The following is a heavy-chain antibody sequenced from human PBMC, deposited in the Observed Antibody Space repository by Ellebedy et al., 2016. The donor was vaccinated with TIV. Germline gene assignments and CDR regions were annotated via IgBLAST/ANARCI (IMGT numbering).Heavy chain of an antibody. Sequence: MPSETLSLTCTVSNGSMRHYYGAWIRQPAGKGLEWIGRVYSSGSTMYNRSLQSRVTMSVDTSKNQFTLKLSSVTAADTAVYYCARGIPPEYGDYSNSVDSWGQGILVTVSS. V-gene: IGHV4-4*07. CDR1: NGSMRHYY. J-gene: IGHJ4*02. CDR3: ARGIPPEYGDYSNSVDS. CDR2: VYSSGST. D-gene: IGHD4-17*01.